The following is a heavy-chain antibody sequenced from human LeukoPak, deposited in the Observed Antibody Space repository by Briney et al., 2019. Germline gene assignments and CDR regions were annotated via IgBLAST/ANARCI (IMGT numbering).Heavy chain of an antibody. D-gene: IGHD1-26*01. CDR3: ARQSTRLFNTGSYYPPPAYDY. CDR1: GYTFTGYY. V-gene: IGHV1-2*02. J-gene: IGHJ4*02. Sequence: ASVKVSCTASGYTFTGYYMHWVRQAPGQGLEWMGWINPNSGGTNYAQKFQGRVTMTTDTSTSTAYMELRSLRSDDTAVYYCARQSTRLFNTGSYYPPPAYDYWGQGTLVIVSS. CDR2: INPNSGGT.